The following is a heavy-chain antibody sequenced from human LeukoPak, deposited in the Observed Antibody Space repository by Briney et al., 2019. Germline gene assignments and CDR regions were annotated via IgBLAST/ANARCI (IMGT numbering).Heavy chain of an antibody. CDR2: LYYSGST. Sequence: SETLSLTCTVSGGSIRSYYWSWIRQPPGKGLEWIGYLYYSGSTNYNPSLKSRVTISVDTSKNQFSLKLSSVTAADTAVYYCTSGSYSFYYMDVWGKGTTVTVPS. CDR3: TSGSYSFYYMDV. CDR1: GGSIRSYY. D-gene: IGHD1-26*01. J-gene: IGHJ6*03. V-gene: IGHV4-59*01.